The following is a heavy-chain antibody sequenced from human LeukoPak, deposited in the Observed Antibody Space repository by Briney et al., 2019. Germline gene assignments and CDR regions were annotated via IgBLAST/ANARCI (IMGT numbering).Heavy chain of an antibody. J-gene: IGHJ6*03. CDR1: GFTVSSNY. Sequence: GGSLRLSCAASGFTVSSNYMSWVRQAPGKGLEWVSVIYSGGSTYYADSVKGRFTISRDNSKNTLYLQMNSLRAEDTAVYYCARDSPYYYYYMDAWGKGTTVTVSS. V-gene: IGHV3-53*01. CDR2: IYSGGST. CDR3: ARDSPYYYYYMDA.